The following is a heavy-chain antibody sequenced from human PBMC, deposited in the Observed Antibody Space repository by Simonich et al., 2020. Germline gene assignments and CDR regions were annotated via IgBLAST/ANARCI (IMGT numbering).Heavy chain of an antibody. CDR2: INHSGST. D-gene: IGHD3-16*01. CDR1: GGSFIGYY. V-gene: IGHV4-34*01. Sequence: QVQLQQWGAGLLKPSETLSLTCAVYGGSFIGYYWSGIRQPPGKGLEWSGEINHSGSTNYNPSLKSRVSISVDTSKNQFSLKLSSVTAADTAVYYCARPLGIVWAFDIWGQGTMVTVSS. J-gene: IGHJ3*02. CDR3: ARPLGIVWAFDI.